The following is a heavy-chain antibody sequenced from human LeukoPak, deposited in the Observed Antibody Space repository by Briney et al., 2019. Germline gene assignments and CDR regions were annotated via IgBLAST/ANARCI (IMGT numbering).Heavy chain of an antibody. CDR2: INHSGST. J-gene: IGHJ4*02. CDR1: GGSFSGYY. Sequence: SSETLSLTCAVYGGSFSGYYWSWIRQPPGKGLEWIGEINHSGSTNYNPSLKSRVTTSVDTSKNQFSLKLSSVTAADTAVYYCARGYYDILTGYPLWGQGTLVTVSS. CDR3: ARGYYDILTGYPL. D-gene: IGHD3-9*01. V-gene: IGHV4-34*01.